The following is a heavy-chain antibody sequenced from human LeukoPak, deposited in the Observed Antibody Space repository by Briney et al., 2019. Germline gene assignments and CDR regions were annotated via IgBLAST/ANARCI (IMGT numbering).Heavy chain of an antibody. CDR3: AKEMCGGSCYLDY. D-gene: IGHD2-15*01. V-gene: IGHV3-23*01. Sequence: GGSLRLSCAGSGFSFRRFWMTWVRQAPGGGLEWVSAISGSGGSTYYADSVKGRFTISRVNSKNTLYLQMNSVRAEDTAVYCCAKEMCGGSCYLDYWGQGTLVTVSS. CDR1: GFSFRRFW. CDR2: ISGSGGST. J-gene: IGHJ4*02.